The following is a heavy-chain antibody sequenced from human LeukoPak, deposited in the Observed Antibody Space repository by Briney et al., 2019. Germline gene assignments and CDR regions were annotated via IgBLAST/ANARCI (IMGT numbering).Heavy chain of an antibody. Sequence: SETLSLTCTVSGGSISSYYWSWIRQPPGKGLEWIAEIFHSGSSNYNPSLKSRVTISVDKSKNQFSLKLSSVTAADTAVYYCAKNSLAAAGTDYWGQGTLVTVSS. D-gene: IGHD6-13*01. CDR1: GGSISSYY. CDR2: IFHSGSS. J-gene: IGHJ4*02. CDR3: AKNSLAAAGTDY. V-gene: IGHV4-59*12.